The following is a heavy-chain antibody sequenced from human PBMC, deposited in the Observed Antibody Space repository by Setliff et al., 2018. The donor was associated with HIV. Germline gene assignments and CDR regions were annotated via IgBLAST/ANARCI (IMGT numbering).Heavy chain of an antibody. CDR1: GGSFSNYY. Sequence: ETLSLTCAVYGGSFSNYYWSWIRQTPGEGPEWIGEINHSEITKYNPSLESRVTISLDTSKNQFSLKLTSVTAADTSVYYCARKGVDLYFGVDAFDMWGQGTMVTVSS. CDR3: ARKGVDLYFGVDAFDM. J-gene: IGHJ3*02. CDR2: INHSEIT. V-gene: IGHV4-34*01. D-gene: IGHD3-10*01.